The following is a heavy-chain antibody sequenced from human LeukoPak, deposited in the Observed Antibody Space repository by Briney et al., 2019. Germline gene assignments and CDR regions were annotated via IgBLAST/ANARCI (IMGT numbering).Heavy chain of an antibody. D-gene: IGHD6-13*01. J-gene: IGHJ6*02. V-gene: IGHV1-8*01. CDR3: ARATSEDSSSWYHSYYYYGMDV. CDR1: GYTFTSYD. CDR2: LNPNRGNT. Sequence: ASVKVSCKASGYTFTSYDINWVRQATGQGLEWMGWLNPNRGNTGYGQKFQGRVTMTRNTSISTAYMELSSLRSEDTAVYYCARATSEDSSSWYHSYYYYGMDVWGQGTTVTVSS.